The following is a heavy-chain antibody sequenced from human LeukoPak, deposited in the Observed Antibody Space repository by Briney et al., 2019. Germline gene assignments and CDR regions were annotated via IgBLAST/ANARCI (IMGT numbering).Heavy chain of an antibody. Sequence: GGSLRLSCAASGFIFDDYAMHWVRQAPGKGLEWVSGISWNSGKIDYADSVKGRFTISRDNAKNSLYLQMNSLRVEDMALYYCAKDRGYSSSFFEIWGQGILVTVSS. CDR2: ISWNSGKI. CDR1: GFIFDDYA. CDR3: AKDRGYSSSFFEI. V-gene: IGHV3-9*03. D-gene: IGHD6-13*01. J-gene: IGHJ4*02.